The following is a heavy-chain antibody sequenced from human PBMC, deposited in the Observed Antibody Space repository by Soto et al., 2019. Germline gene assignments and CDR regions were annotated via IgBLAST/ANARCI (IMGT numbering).Heavy chain of an antibody. D-gene: IGHD2-15*01. J-gene: IGHJ5*02. CDR2: IYTSGST. V-gene: IGHV4-4*07. CDR1: GGSISSYY. Sequence: PSETLSLTCTVSGGSISSYYWSWIRQPAGKGLEWIGRIYTSGSTNYNPSLKSRVTMSVDTSKNQFSLKLSSVTAADTAVYYCARNTGYCSGGSCYSGWFDPWGQGTLVTVSS. CDR3: ARNTGYCSGGSCYSGWFDP.